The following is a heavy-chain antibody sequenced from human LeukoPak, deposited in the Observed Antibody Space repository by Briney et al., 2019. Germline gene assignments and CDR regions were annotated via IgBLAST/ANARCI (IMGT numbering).Heavy chain of an antibody. V-gene: IGHV3-74*01. J-gene: IGHJ6*02. CDR1: GFTFSSYW. CDR2: INSDGSST. CDR3: ARDLSGITGTIFHYYYYGMDV. D-gene: IGHD1-7*01. Sequence: QPGRSLRLSCAASGFTFSSYWMHWVRQAPGKGLVWVSRINSDGSSTSYADSVKGRFTISRDNAKNTLYLQMNSLRAEDTAVYYCARDLSGITGTIFHYYYYGMDVWGQGTTVIVSS.